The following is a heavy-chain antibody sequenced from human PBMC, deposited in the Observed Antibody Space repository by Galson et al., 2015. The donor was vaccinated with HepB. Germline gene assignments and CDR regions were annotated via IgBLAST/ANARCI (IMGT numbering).Heavy chain of an antibody. J-gene: IGHJ3*02. Sequence: GAEVKKPGESLKTSCKASGYAFTSYAMHWVRQAPGQRLEWMGWINAGNGNTKYSQKFQGRVTITRDTSASTAYMELSSLRSEDTAVYYCARAAAVARFDIWGQGTMVTVSS. D-gene: IGHD6-19*01. V-gene: IGHV1-3*01. CDR2: INAGNGNT. CDR3: ARAAAVARFDI. CDR1: GYAFTSYA.